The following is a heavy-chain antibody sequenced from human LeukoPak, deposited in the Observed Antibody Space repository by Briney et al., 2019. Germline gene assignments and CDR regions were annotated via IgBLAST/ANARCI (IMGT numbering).Heavy chain of an antibody. J-gene: IGHJ4*02. CDR3: AKNSSGDYYFFDH. Sequence: GRSLRLSCAASGFTFSSYAMHWVRQAPGKGLEWVAVISYDGSNKYYADSVKGRFTISRDNSKNTLYLYMNTLRAEDTAIYYCAKNSSGDYYFFDHWGQGTLVTVSS. CDR2: ISYDGSNK. CDR1: GFTFSSYA. D-gene: IGHD3-22*01. V-gene: IGHV3-30*04.